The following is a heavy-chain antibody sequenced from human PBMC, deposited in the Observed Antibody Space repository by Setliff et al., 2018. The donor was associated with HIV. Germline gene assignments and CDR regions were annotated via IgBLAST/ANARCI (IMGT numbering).Heavy chain of an antibody. CDR3: VKGITGFYSGSYNIGGMDV. D-gene: IGHD1-26*01. Sequence: GGSLRLSCAASGFTFDEYTMHWVRQAPGKGLEWVSFISWDGGSTYYADSVKGRFTVSRDNSKNSLYLQMNSLRTEDTALYYCVKGITGFYSGSYNIGGMDVWGKGTTVTVSS. V-gene: IGHV3-43*01. CDR2: ISWDGGST. J-gene: IGHJ6*03. CDR1: GFTFDEYT.